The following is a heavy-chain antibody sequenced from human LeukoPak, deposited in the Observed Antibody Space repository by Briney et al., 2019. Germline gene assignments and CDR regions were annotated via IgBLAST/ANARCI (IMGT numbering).Heavy chain of an antibody. D-gene: IGHD1-1*01. J-gene: IGHJ6*03. Sequence: GGSLRLSCAASGFTFSSYAMSWVRQAPGKGLEWVSAISGSGGSTYYADSVKGRFTISRDNSKNTLYLQMNSLRAEDTAVYYCAKRQRTTGTTYYYYYYYMDVWGKGTTVTVSS. V-gene: IGHV3-23*01. CDR2: ISGSGGST. CDR3: AKRQRTTGTTYYYYYYYMDV. CDR1: GFTFSSYA.